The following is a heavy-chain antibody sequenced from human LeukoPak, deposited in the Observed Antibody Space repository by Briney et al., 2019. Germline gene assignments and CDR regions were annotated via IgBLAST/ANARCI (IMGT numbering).Heavy chain of an antibody. CDR3: AKGSAYDILTGFDY. CDR1: GFTFSGYG. Sequence: GGSLRLSCAASGFTFSGYGMHWVRQAPGKGLEWVAVIWYDGSSKYYADSVKGRFTISRDNPKNTLYLQMNSLRAEDTAAYYCAKGSAYDILTGFDYWGQGTLVTVSS. V-gene: IGHV3-33*06. D-gene: IGHD3-9*01. J-gene: IGHJ4*02. CDR2: IWYDGSSK.